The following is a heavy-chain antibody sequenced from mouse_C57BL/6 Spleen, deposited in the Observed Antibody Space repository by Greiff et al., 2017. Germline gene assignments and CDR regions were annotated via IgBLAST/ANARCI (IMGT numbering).Heavy chain of an antibody. CDR2: IDPEDGET. J-gene: IGHJ1*03. V-gene: IGHV14-2*01. Sequence: VQLKQSGAELVKPGASVKLSCTASGFNIKDYYMHWVKQRTEQGLEWIGRIDPEDGETKYAPKFPGKATITADTSSNTAYLQLSSLTSEDTAVEYGARSGDGYGYCEGWGTGTAGTVSS. CDR3: ARSGDGYGYCEG. CDR1: GFNIKDYY. D-gene: IGHD2-3*01.